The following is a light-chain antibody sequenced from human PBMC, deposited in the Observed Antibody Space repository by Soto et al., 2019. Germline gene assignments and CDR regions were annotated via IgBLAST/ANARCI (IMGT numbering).Light chain of an antibody. Sequence: EIVLTQSPGTLSLSPGERATLSCRTRQNVDSAKSAWYQQKPGQAPRLLIYDASNRATGIPARFSGSGSGTDFTLTISSLEPEDFAVYYCQQCYNWPQWTFGQGTKVDI. V-gene: IGKV3-11*01. J-gene: IGKJ1*01. CDR1: QNVDSAK. CDR2: DAS. CDR3: QQCYNWPQWT.